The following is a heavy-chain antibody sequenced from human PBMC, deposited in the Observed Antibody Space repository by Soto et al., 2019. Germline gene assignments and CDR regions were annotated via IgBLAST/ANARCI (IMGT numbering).Heavy chain of an antibody. V-gene: IGHV1-69*12. CDR1: GGTFSNYA. Sequence: QVQLVQSGPEVKKAGSSVRVSCKASGGTFSNYAISWVRQAPGQGLEWMGGIAPIFGTPNYAQNFQGRVTLTADESTSTAYMELGGLRPGDTTLYYCARPNVGATFGHYYYAMDVWGQGTTVTVSP. CDR2: IAPIFGTP. J-gene: IGHJ6*01. CDR3: ARPNVGATFGHYYYAMDV. D-gene: IGHD3-10*01.